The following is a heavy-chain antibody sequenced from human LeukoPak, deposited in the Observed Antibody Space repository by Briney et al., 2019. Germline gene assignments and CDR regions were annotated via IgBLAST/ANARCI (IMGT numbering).Heavy chain of an antibody. CDR2: IYYSGST. J-gene: IGHJ6*02. D-gene: IGHD5/OR15-5a*01. CDR3: ARLLYDAGHYYGMDV. Sequence: PSETLSLTCTVSGCSISSYYWSWIRQPPGKGLEWIWYIYYSGSTNYNPSLKSRVTISVDTSKNQFSLKLSSVTAADTAVYYCARLLYDAGHYYGMDVWGQGTTVTVSS. CDR1: GCSISSYY. V-gene: IGHV4-59*08.